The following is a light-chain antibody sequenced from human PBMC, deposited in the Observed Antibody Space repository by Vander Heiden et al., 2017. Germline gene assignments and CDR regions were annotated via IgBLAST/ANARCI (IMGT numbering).Light chain of an antibody. Sequence: IVLTHSPGTPSWSPGERTALSCRASQSVSSNYLAWYQQKPGQAPRLLIYCASSRDTGIPERFSGSGSGTDFSLTISRLEPEDFAVYYCQQYGSSLWTFGQGTKVEIK. J-gene: IGKJ1*01. CDR3: QQYGSSLWT. CDR2: CAS. V-gene: IGKV3-20*01. CDR1: QSVSSNY.